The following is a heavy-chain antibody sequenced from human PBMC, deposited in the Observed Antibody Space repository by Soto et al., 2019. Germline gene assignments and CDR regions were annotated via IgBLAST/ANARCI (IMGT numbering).Heavy chain of an antibody. CDR1: GFSLSSWG. V-gene: IGHV3-23*01. CDR2: ISGSGDST. J-gene: IGHJ4*02. Sequence: GGSLRLSCAASGFSLSSWGMSWVGQARGKGLEWVSAISGSGDSTYYAASVKGRFTVSRDNSKNTLYLQMNSLRAEDSAVYYCAKALSLWSPFDYWGQGTLVTVSS. D-gene: IGHD2-8*02. CDR3: AKALSLWSPFDY.